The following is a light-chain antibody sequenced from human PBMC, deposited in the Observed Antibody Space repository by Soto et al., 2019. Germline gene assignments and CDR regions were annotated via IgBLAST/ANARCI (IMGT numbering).Light chain of an antibody. V-gene: IGKV1-5*01. CDR1: QNIRNW. Sequence: DIQMTQSPSTLPASIGDRVTITCRASQNIRNWLAWYQQKPGKAPKLLIYDVSSLESGVPPRFSGSGSGTDFTLTISGLQPDDFATYYCQQYDSYWTFGQGTKVDIK. CDR2: DVS. J-gene: IGKJ1*01. CDR3: QQYDSYWT.